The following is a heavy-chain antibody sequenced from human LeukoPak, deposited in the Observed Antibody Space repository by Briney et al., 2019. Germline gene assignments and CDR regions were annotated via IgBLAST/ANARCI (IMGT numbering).Heavy chain of an antibody. CDR2: IWYDGSNK. CDR3: ARDLFADYDFWSGYTFDY. Sequence: PGGSLRLSCAASGFTFSSYGMHWVRQAPGKGLEWVAVIWYDGSNKYYADSVKGRFTISRDNSKNTLYLQMNSLRAEDTAVYYCARDLFADYDFWSGYTFDYWGQGTLVTVSS. CDR1: GFTFSSYG. V-gene: IGHV3-33*01. J-gene: IGHJ4*02. D-gene: IGHD3-3*01.